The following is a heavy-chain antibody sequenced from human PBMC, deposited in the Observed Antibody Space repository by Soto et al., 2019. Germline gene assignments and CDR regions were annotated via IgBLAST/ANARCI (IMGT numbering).Heavy chain of an antibody. J-gene: IGHJ4*02. CDR3: ASNSYGYTSYDY. V-gene: IGHV4-30-4*01. CDR1: GGSISSGDYY. D-gene: IGHD5-18*01. CDR2: IYYSGST. Sequence: QVQLQESGPGLVKPSQTLSLTCTVSGGSISSGDYYWSWIRQPPGKDLEWIGYIYYSGSTYDNPSYNSRITIAVDNSKNQCCQKRSSVTAADTAVYYFASNSYGYTSYDYWGQGTLVTVSS.